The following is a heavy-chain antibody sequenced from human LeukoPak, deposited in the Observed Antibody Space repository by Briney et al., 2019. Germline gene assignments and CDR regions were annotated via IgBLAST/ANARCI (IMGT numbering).Heavy chain of an antibody. Sequence: KPGGSLRLSCAASGFTFSIYSMNWVRQAPGKGLEWVSSISSSSSYIYYADSVKGRFTISRDNAKNSLYLQMNSLRAEDTAVYYCARDRESSRWFDYWGQGTLVTVSS. V-gene: IGHV3-21*01. D-gene: IGHD6-13*01. J-gene: IGHJ4*02. CDR2: ISSSSSYI. CDR1: GFTFSIYS. CDR3: ARDRESSRWFDY.